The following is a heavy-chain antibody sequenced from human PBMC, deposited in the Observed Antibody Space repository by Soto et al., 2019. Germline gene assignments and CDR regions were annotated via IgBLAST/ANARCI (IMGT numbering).Heavy chain of an antibody. V-gene: IGHV3-30*18. CDR3: AKSARYCSGGSCYRYGMDV. D-gene: IGHD2-15*01. CDR2: ISYDGSNK. J-gene: IGHJ6*02. CDR1: GFTFSSYG. Sequence: QVQLVESGGGVVQPGRSLRLSCAASGFTFSSYGMHWVRQAPGKGLEWVAVISYDGSNKYYADSVKGRFTISRDNSKNTLYLQMNSLRAEDTAVYYCAKSARYCSGGSCYRYGMDVWGQGTTVTVSS.